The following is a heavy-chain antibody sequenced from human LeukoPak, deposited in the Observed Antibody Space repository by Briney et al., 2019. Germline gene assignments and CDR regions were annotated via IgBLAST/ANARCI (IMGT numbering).Heavy chain of an antibody. CDR3: ARDYADYVGYFFFDY. CDR1: GFTFNNYA. D-gene: IGHD4-17*01. J-gene: IGHJ4*02. Sequence: GGSLRPSCAASGFTFNNYAMNWVRQAPGKGLEWFSSISGGGETTYYADSAKGRFTISRDNSQNTLYLQMNSLRAEDTAVYYCARDYADYVGYFFFDYWGQGTLVTVSS. V-gene: IGHV3-23*01. CDR2: ISGGGETT.